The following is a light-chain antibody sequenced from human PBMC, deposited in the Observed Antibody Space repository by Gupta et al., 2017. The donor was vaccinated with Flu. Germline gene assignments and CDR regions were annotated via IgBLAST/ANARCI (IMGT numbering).Light chain of an antibody. Sequence: ATLSVSPGERATLACRAGQSVSSNLAWYQQKPGQAPRLLIYGASTRATGIPARFSGSGYGTEFTLTISSRQSEDFAVYYCQQYNIWPLWTFGQGTKVEIK. CDR2: GAS. CDR1: QSVSSN. V-gene: IGKV3-15*01. CDR3: QQYNIWPLWT. J-gene: IGKJ1*01.